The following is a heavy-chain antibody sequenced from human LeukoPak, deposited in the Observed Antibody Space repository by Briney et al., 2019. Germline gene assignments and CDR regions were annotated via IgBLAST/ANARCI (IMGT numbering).Heavy chain of an antibody. Sequence: GGSLRLSCAASGFTFSSYSMNWVRRAPGKGLEWVSYISSSSSTIYYADSVKGRFTISRDNAKNSLYLQMNSLRAEDTDVYYCARPFTSGSFGVYYIDVWGKGTTVTVSS. CDR2: ISSSSSTI. J-gene: IGHJ6*03. CDR3: ARPFTSGSFGVYYIDV. V-gene: IGHV3-48*01. D-gene: IGHD1-26*01. CDR1: GFTFSSYS.